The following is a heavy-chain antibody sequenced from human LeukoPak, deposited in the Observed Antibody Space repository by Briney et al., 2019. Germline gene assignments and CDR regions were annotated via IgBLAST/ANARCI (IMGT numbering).Heavy chain of an antibody. CDR3: ARAKCSSTSCYRGYYYGMDV. J-gene: IGHJ6*02. CDR2: IYYSGST. CDR1: GGSFSGYY. V-gene: IGHV4-30-4*08. D-gene: IGHD2-2*02. Sequence: SETLSLTCAVYGGSFSGYYWSWIHQPPGKGLEWIGYIYYSGSTYYNPSLKSRVTISVDTSKNQFSLKLSSVTAADTAVYYCARAKCSSTSCYRGYYYGMDVWGQGTTVTVSS.